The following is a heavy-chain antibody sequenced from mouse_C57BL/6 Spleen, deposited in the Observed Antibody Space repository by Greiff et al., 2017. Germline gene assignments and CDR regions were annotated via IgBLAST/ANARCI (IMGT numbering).Heavy chain of an antibody. CDR3: TRGKIFLYYFDY. J-gene: IGHJ2*01. CDR2: INPNYGTT. V-gene: IGHV1-39*01. Sequence: EVQLQQSGPELVKPGASVKISCKASGYSFTDYNMNWVKQSNGQSLEWIGVINPNYGTTSYNQKFKGKATLTVDQSSSTSYMERNSQTSDDSAVYYCTRGKIFLYYFDYWGQGTTLTVSS. CDR1: GYSFTDYN.